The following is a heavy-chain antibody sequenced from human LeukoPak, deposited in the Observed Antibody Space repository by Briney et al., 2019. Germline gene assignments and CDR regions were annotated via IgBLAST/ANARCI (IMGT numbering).Heavy chain of an antibody. CDR3: ARAKGNWITPSMDV. CDR2: TYTGGNS. D-gene: IGHD1-1*01. CDR1: GFTVSSIH. Sequence: GGSLRLSCAASGFTVSSIHVVWVRQAPGKGLEWVSVTYTGGNSYYADSVKGRFIISRDISKNTLYLQMNSLRAEDTAVYYCARAKGNWITPSMDVWGQGTTVTVSS. J-gene: IGHJ6*02. V-gene: IGHV3-53*01.